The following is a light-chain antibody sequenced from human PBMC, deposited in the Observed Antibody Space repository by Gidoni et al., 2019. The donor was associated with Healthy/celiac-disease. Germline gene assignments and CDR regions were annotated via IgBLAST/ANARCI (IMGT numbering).Light chain of an antibody. CDR2: AAS. CDR1: QGISSY. CDR3: QQLNSYPLT. Sequence: DIQLTKSPSFLSAPVGDRVTIPCRASQGISSYLAWYQQKPGKAPKLLIYAASTLQSGVPSRFSGSGSGTEFALTISSLQPEDFATYYCQQLNSYPLTFGGXTKVEIK. V-gene: IGKV1-9*01. J-gene: IGKJ4*01.